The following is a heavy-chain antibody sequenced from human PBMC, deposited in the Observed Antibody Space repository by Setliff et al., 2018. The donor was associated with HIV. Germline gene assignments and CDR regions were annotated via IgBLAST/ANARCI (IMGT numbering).Heavy chain of an antibody. V-gene: IGHV4-59*01. CDR2: VYYTGAS. J-gene: IGHJ3*02. D-gene: IGHD1-26*01. CDR3: ARGQPQGGGTYWSAFDI. Sequence: ETLSLTCTVSGGFISNTYWSWIRQPPGKGLEWLGFVYYTGASDYNPSFKSRLTISLDTSRTHFSLKLTSVTAADTAVYYCARGQPQGGGTYWSAFDIWGRGTMVTVSS. CDR1: GGFISNTY.